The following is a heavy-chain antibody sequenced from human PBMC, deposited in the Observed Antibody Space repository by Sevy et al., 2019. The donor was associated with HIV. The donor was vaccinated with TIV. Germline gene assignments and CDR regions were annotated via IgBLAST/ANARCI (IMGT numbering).Heavy chain of an antibody. CDR1: GFTFSSYG. CDR3: AKDRDCTNGVCYKDALDI. CDR2: ISCDGSNK. J-gene: IGHJ3*02. Sequence: GGSLRLSCAASGFTFSSYGMHWVRQAPGKGLEWVAVISCDGSNKCYADSVKGRFTISRDNSKNTLYLQMNSLRAEDTAVYDCAKDRDCTNGVCYKDALDIWGQGTMVTVSS. V-gene: IGHV3-30*18. D-gene: IGHD2-8*01.